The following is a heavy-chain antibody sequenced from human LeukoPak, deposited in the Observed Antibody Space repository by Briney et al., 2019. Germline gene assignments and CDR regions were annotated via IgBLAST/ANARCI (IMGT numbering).Heavy chain of an antibody. CDR3: AREDARSVPTAISPLDY. D-gene: IGHD2-2*01. Sequence: PSETLSLTCTVSGGSLSSGSYYWSWIRPPPGRGLEWIGRIYTSGSTNYNPSLKSRLTISLDTSKNQFSLKLSSVTAADTAVYYCAREDARSVPTAISPLDYWGQGTLVTVSS. CDR1: GGSLSSGSYY. CDR2: IYTSGST. V-gene: IGHV4-61*02. J-gene: IGHJ4*02.